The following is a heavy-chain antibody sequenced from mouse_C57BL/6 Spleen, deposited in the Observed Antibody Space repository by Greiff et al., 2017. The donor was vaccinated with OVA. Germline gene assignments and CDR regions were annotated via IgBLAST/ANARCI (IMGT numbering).Heavy chain of an antibody. CDR3: AREGDGNYVGAMDY. V-gene: IGHV5-4*01. D-gene: IGHD2-1*01. CDR2: ISDGGSYT. CDR1: GFTFSSYA. Sequence: EVQGVESGGGLVKPGGSLKLSCAASGFTFSSYAMSWVRQTPEKRLEWVATISDGGSYTYYPDNVKGRFTISRDNAKNNLYLQMSHLKSEDTAMYYCAREGDGNYVGAMDYWGQGTSVTVSS. J-gene: IGHJ4*01.